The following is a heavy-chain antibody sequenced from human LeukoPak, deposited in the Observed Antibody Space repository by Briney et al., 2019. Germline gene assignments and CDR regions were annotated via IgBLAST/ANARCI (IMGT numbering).Heavy chain of an antibody. CDR3: ARHERSTTGSLLYDN. V-gene: IGHV5-51*01. D-gene: IGHD1-1*01. J-gene: IGHJ4*02. Sequence: GESLKISCKGSGYSFTTYWIGWVRQMPGKGLEWLGIIYPGDSDTRYSPSFQGQVTISADKSISAAYLQWSSLKASDTAMYYCARHERSTTGSLLYDNWGQGTLVTVSS. CDR2: IYPGDSDT. CDR1: GYSFTTYW.